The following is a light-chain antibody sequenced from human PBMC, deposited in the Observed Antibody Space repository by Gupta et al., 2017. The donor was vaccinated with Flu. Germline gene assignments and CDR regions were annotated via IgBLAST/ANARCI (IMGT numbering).Light chain of an antibody. J-gene: IGLJ3*02. CDR3: QSYDRYLTAWV. CDR2: GNT. V-gene: IGLV1-40*01. Sequence: QSVLTQPPSVSGAPGQRVTISCPGDSSNIGSGFDVHWYQQLPGTAPKLLIYGNTNRPSGVPDRFSGSKSGTSASLAITGLQVEDEADYYCQSYDRYLTAWVFGGGTKLTVL. CDR1: SSNIGSGFD.